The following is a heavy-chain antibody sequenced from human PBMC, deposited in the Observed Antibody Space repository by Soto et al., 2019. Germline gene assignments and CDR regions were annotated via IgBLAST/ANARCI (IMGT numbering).Heavy chain of an antibody. CDR3: PKNGHPPYYYYGMDV. J-gene: IGHJ6*02. CDR1: GYSFTTYG. D-gene: IGHD2-8*01. CDR2: ISGYNGDT. Sequence: QGLLVQSGAEVKQPGASVKVSCKASGYSFTTYGISWLRQAPGQGLEWMGWISGYNGDTNNAQKVQDIASMTIDSSATTAYLELRSLTSDDTAVYYCPKNGHPPYYYYGMDVWGQGTTVTVSS. V-gene: IGHV1-18*01.